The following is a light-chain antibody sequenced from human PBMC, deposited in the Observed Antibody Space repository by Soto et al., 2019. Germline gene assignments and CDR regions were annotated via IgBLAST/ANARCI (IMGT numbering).Light chain of an antibody. CDR1: SSDVGGYKY. CDR3: NSYAGSIYA. J-gene: IGLJ1*01. V-gene: IGLV2-8*01. Sequence: QAVLTQPPSASGSPGQSVTISCTGTSSDVGGYKYVSWYQQHPGKAPKLILYEVSKRPSGVPDRFSGSKSGNTASLTVSGLQAEDEADYYRNSYAGSIYAFGTGTKVTVL. CDR2: EVS.